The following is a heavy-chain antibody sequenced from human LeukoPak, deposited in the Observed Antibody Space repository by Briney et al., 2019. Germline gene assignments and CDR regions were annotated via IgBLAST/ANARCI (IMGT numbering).Heavy chain of an antibody. J-gene: IGHJ4*02. CDR1: GFTFSSYS. CDR2: ISSSRSTI. Sequence: GGSLRLSCAASGFTFSSYSMTWVRQAPGKGLEWVSYISSSRSTIYYADSVKGRFTISRDNAKNSLYLQMNSLRDEDTAVYYCARGYCTNGVCYTGFDYWGQGTLVTVSS. D-gene: IGHD2-8*01. CDR3: ARGYCTNGVCYTGFDY. V-gene: IGHV3-48*02.